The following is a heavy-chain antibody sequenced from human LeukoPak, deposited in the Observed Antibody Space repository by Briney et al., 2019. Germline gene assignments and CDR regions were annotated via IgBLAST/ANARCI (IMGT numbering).Heavy chain of an antibody. Sequence: GGSLRLSCAASGFTFSSYAMSWVRQAPGKGLEWVSAISGSGGSTYYADSVKGRFTISRDNSKNALYLQMNSLRAEDTAVYYCAKDPTAFVVPAANFDYWGQGTLVTVSS. V-gene: IGHV3-23*01. CDR2: ISGSGGST. CDR1: GFTFSSYA. D-gene: IGHD2-2*01. J-gene: IGHJ4*02. CDR3: AKDPTAFVVPAANFDY.